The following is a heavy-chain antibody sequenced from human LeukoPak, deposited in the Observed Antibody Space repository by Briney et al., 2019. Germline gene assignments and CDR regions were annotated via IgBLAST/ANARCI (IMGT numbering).Heavy chain of an antibody. CDR2: INHSGST. CDR3: ASRDYYDSSGYPWNWFDP. CDR1: GGSFSGYY. J-gene: IGHJ5*02. D-gene: IGHD3-22*01. V-gene: IGHV4-34*01. Sequence: SETLSLTCAVSGGSFSGYYWSWIRQPPGKGLEWIGEINHSGSTNYNPSLKSRVTISVDTSKNQFSLKLSSVTAADTAVYYCASRDYYDSSGYPWNWFDPWGQGTLVTVSS.